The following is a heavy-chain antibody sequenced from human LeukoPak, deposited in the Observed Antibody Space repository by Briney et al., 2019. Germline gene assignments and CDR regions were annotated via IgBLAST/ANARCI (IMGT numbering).Heavy chain of an antibody. CDR3: ARESVVVPAAIGNYYYYGMDV. CDR2: IYYSGST. D-gene: IGHD2-2*01. CDR1: GGSVSSGSYY. Sequence: PSETLSLTCTVSGGSVSSGSYYWSWIRQPPGKGLEWIGYIYYSGSTNYNPSLKSRVTISVDTSKNQFSLKLSSVTAADTAVYYCARESVVVPAAIGNYYYYGMDVWGQGTTVTVSS. V-gene: IGHV4-61*01. J-gene: IGHJ6*02.